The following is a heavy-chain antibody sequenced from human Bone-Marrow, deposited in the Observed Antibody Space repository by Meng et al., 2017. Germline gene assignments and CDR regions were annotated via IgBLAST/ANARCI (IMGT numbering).Heavy chain of an antibody. Sequence: QLHLPDSGPGLVKPSETLSLTCTVSGGSISSSSYYWGWIRQPPGKGLEWIGSIYYSGSTYYNPSLKSRVTISVDTSKNQFSLKLSSVTAADTAVYYCARVVGDFDWLLPDAFDIWGQGTMVTVSS. J-gene: IGHJ3*02. CDR1: GGSISSSSYY. D-gene: IGHD3-9*01. CDR2: IYYSGST. V-gene: IGHV4-39*07. CDR3: ARVVGDFDWLLPDAFDI.